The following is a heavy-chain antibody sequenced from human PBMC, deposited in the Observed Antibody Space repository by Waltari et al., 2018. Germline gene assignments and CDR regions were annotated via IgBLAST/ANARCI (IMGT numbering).Heavy chain of an antibody. V-gene: IGHV4-39*07. D-gene: IGHD3-10*01. J-gene: IGHJ3*02. Sequence: QLQLQESGPGLVKPSETLSLTCTVSGGSISSSSYYWGWIRQPPGKGLEWIGSIYYSGSTYYNPSLKSRVTISVDTSKNQFSLKLSSVTAADTAVYYCARDDWYYGSGRGFDIWGQGTMVTVSS. CDR1: GGSISSSSYY. CDR2: IYYSGST. CDR3: ARDDWYYGSGRGFDI.